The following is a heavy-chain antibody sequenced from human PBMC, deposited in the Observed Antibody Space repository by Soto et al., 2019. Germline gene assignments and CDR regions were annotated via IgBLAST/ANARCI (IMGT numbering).Heavy chain of an antibody. D-gene: IGHD5-18*01. CDR1: GFTFSSYA. J-gene: IGHJ4*02. CDR3: AKDTNFVDPAMAAFDY. Sequence: EVQLLESGGGLVQPGGSLRLSCAASGFTFSSYAMSWVRQAPGKGLEWVSAMSGSGGSTYYADSVKGRFTISRDTSKNTLYLQMNSLRAEDTAVYYCAKDTNFVDPAMAAFDYWGQGTLVTVSS. CDR2: MSGSGGST. V-gene: IGHV3-23*01.